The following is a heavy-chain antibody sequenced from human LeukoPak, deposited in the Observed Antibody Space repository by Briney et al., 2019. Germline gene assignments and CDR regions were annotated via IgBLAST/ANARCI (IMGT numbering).Heavy chain of an antibody. D-gene: IGHD6-25*01. Sequence: GGSLRLSCAVSGFTFSSYWMHWVRQAPGKGLEWVANIKQDGSEIYFVDSVKGRFSISRENAKNSLYLQMNSLRAEDTAVYYCAGGALSLIAAFDSWGQGTLVTVSS. V-gene: IGHV3-7*01. CDR2: IKQDGSEI. CDR1: GFTFSSYW. J-gene: IGHJ4*02. CDR3: AGGALSLIAAFDS.